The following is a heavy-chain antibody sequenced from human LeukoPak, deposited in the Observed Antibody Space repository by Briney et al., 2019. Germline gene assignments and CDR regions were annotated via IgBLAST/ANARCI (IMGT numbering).Heavy chain of an antibody. Sequence: ASVTVSFKASGYTFTGYYMHWVRQAPGQGLEWMGWINPNSGGTNYAQKFQGRVTMTRDTSISTAYMELRRLTSDDTAIYYCAREPLVSSRGYYYYYMDVWGEGTTVTISS. CDR3: AREPLVSSRGYYYYYMDV. V-gene: IGHV1-2*02. D-gene: IGHD6-13*01. J-gene: IGHJ6*03. CDR1: GYTFTGYY. CDR2: INPNSGGT.